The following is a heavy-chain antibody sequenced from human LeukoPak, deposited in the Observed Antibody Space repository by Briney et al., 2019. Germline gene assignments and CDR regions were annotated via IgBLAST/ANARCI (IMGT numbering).Heavy chain of an antibody. J-gene: IGHJ6*03. CDR3: ARRNHYFYYMDV. CDR2: IFPSGSA. CDR1: GGSISSYY. Sequence: SETLSLTCTVSGGSISSYYWTWIRQSPVKGLEWIGYIFPSGSAFYNPSLESRVTISLDTSENQFSLALSSVTAADTAVYYCARRNHYFYYMDVWGKGTTVTVSS. V-gene: IGHV4-4*09.